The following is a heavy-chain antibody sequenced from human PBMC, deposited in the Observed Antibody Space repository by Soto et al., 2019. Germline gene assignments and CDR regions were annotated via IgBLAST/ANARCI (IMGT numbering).Heavy chain of an antibody. CDR1: GGSFSGYY. Sequence: SETLSLTCAVYGGSFSGYYWSWIRQPPGKGLEWIGEINHSGSTNYNPSLKSRVTISVDTSKNQFSLKLSSVTAADTAVYYCARLVSRTMVRGVIHDYRGQGTLVTVSS. J-gene: IGHJ4*02. CDR2: INHSGST. D-gene: IGHD3-10*01. V-gene: IGHV4-34*01. CDR3: ARLVSRTMVRGVIHDY.